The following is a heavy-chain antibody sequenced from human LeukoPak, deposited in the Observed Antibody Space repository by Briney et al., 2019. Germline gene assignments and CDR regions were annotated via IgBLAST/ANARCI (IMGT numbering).Heavy chain of an antibody. J-gene: IGHJ6*02. V-gene: IGHV3-48*01. Sequence: RTGGSLRLSCAASGFTFSSYSMNWVRRAPGKGLEWVSYISSSSSTIYYADSVKGRFTISRDNAKNSLYLQMNSLRAEDTAVYYCAGGYSSSWYYYYYYGMDVWGQGTTVTVSS. D-gene: IGHD6-13*01. CDR2: ISSSSSTI. CDR1: GFTFSSYS. CDR3: AGGYSSSWYYYYYYGMDV.